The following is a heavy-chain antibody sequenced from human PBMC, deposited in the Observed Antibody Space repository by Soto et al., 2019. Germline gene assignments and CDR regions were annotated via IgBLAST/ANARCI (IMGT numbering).Heavy chain of an antibody. J-gene: IGHJ3*02. D-gene: IGHD3-3*01. CDR1: GGSISSSSYY. V-gene: IGHV4-39*01. Sequence: PSETLSLTCTVSGGSISSSSYYWGWIRQPPGKGLEWIGSIYYSGSTYYNTPLKSRVTISVDTSKNQFSLKLSSVTAADTAVYYCARHRFVNTIFGYVSPTDAFDIWGQGTMVTVSS. CDR3: ARHRFVNTIFGYVSPTDAFDI. CDR2: IYYSGST.